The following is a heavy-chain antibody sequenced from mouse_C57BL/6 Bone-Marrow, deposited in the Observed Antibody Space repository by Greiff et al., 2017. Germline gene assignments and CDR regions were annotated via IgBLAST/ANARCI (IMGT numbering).Heavy chain of an antibody. V-gene: IGHV1-64*01. CDR3: ARRILRSYWYFDV. CDR2: IHPNSGST. Sequence: QVQLQQPGAELVKPGASVKLSCKASGYTFTSYWMHWVKQRPGQGLEWIGMIHPNSGSTNYNEKFKSKATLTVDKSSSTAYMQLSSLTSEYSAVYYCARRILRSYWYFDVWGTGTTVTVSA. J-gene: IGHJ1*03. D-gene: IGHD1-1*01. CDR1: GYTFTSYW.